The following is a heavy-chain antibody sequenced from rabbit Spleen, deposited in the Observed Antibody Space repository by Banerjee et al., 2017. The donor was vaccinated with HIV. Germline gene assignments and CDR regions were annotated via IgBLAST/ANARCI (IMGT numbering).Heavy chain of an antibody. Sequence: QQQLVESGGDLVKPEGSLTLTCTASGFSFSSTYYMCWVRSAPGKGLECIACIYAGSSGSTYYANWAKGRFTISKTSSTRVTLQMTSLTAADRAAYFCARDLVGVIGWNFYLWGPGTLVTVS. V-gene: IGHV1S45*01. CDR1: GFSFSSTYY. CDR3: ARDLVGVIGWNFYL. CDR2: IYAGSSGST. D-gene: IGHD1-1*01. J-gene: IGHJ6*01.